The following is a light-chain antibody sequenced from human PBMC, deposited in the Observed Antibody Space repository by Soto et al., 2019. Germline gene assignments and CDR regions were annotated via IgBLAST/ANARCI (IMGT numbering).Light chain of an antibody. Sequence: QSALTQPASESGSPGQSITISCTGTSSDIGGYNYVSWYQQYPGKAPKLMIFGVSDRPSGVSNRFSGSKSGTTASLTISGLQPEDEADYYCSSYKTSSTVVVFGGGTKLTVL. CDR3: SSYKTSSTVVV. J-gene: IGLJ2*01. V-gene: IGLV2-14*01. CDR2: GVS. CDR1: SSDIGGYNY.